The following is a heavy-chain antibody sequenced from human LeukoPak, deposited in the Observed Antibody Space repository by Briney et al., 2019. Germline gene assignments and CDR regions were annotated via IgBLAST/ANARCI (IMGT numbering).Heavy chain of an antibody. CDR1: GFTFSSFA. D-gene: IGHD3-22*01. V-gene: IGHV3-11*01. CDR3: ARCYDSSGYANDY. Sequence: PGGSLRLSCAASGFTFSSFAMSWIRQAPGKGLEWVSYISSSGSTIYYADSVKGRFTISRDNAKNSLYLQMNSLRAEDTAVYYCARCYDSSGYANDYWGQGTLVTVSS. J-gene: IGHJ4*02. CDR2: ISSSGSTI.